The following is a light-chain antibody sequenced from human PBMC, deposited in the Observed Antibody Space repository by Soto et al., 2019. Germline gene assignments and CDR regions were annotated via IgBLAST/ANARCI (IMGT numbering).Light chain of an antibody. J-gene: IGLJ1*01. CDR1: SSDVGAYIF. CDR3: SSFTTNSSYV. Sequence: QPVLTQPASVSGSPGQSITISCTGTSSDVGAYIFVSWYQQHPGKAPKLMIYAVSSRPSGVSYRFSGSKSGNTASLTISGLQAEDEADYYCSSFTTNSSYVFGTGTKVTVL. V-gene: IGLV2-14*01. CDR2: AVS.